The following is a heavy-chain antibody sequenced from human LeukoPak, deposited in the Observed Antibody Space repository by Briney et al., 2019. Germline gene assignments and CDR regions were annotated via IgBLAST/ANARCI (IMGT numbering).Heavy chain of an antibody. CDR3: PRDYLTYGQFDY. CDR1: GFSFSTSW. D-gene: IGHD4-17*01. V-gene: IGHV3-7*01. J-gene: IGHJ4*02. Sequence: GGSLRLSCVASGFSFSTSWMSWVRQAPGKGLEGVANIKQDGSETYYVDSVRGRFTISRDNAKKSLFLQMNSLRVEDTAVYYCPRDYLTYGQFDYWGRGTLVTVSS. CDR2: IKQDGSET.